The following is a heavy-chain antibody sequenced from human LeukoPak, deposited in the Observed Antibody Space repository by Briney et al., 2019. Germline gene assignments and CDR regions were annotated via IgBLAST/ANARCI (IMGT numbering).Heavy chain of an antibody. V-gene: IGHV3-74*01. D-gene: IGHD1-26*01. Sequence: GGSLRLSCAASGFSFSSYWMHWVRQAPGKGLVWVSRINGDGSSTSYADSVKGRFTISRDNSKNTLYLQMSSLRVDDTAIYYCAKERGVGATTGSLATFDYWGQGTLVTVSS. CDR3: AKERGVGATTGSLATFDY. J-gene: IGHJ4*02. CDR1: GFSFSSYW. CDR2: INGDGSST.